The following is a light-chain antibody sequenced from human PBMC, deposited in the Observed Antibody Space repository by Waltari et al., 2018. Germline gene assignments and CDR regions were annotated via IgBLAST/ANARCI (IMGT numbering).Light chain of an antibody. J-gene: IGKJ1*01. Sequence: DIQMTQSPSTLSASVGDRVTLTCRASQNINSWLAWYQQKPGKAPQLLIYKASSLESGVPSRFSGSGSGTEFTLTITSLQPDDFATYFCQHYNNYSPWTFGQGTKVEVK. CDR3: QHYNNYSPWT. CDR1: QNINSW. CDR2: KAS. V-gene: IGKV1-5*03.